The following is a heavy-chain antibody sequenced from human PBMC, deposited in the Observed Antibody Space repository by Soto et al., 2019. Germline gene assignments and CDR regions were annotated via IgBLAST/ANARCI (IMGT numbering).Heavy chain of an antibody. CDR1: GYICTTHA. J-gene: IGHJ4*02. V-gene: IGHV1-3*01. D-gene: IGHD7-27*01. Sequence: QVQLVQCGAEVKKPGASVRVSCQGYGYICTTHAIHWVRQAPGQRLEWMEWINAGRGDAKYSPNFQGRVTIISDRSASAYMELSSLRFEDTAVYYCVRENGGIVDYWGQGTLVTVSS. CDR2: INAGRGDA. CDR3: VRENGGIVDY.